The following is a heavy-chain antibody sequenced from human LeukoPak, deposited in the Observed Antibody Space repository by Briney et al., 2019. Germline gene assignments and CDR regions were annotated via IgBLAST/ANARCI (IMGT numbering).Heavy chain of an antibody. D-gene: IGHD6-13*01. CDR1: GFTFRDYG. CDR3: ARTANFAAGYYIDY. Sequence: GGSLRLSCRASGFTFRDYGMTWVRQAPGKGLQWIGFIRSQEFGGTTEHATSLEGRFTISRDDSKSIAYLQMNSLKTEDTAVYYCARTANFAAGYYIDYWGQGTLVTVSS. J-gene: IGHJ4*02. V-gene: IGHV3-49*04. CDR2: IRSQEFGGTT.